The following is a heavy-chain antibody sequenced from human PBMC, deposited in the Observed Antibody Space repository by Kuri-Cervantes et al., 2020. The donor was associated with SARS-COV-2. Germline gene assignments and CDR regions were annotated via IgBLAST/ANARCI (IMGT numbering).Heavy chain of an antibody. J-gene: IGHJ6*04. D-gene: IGHD2-2*01. CDR2: INHSGST. V-gene: IGHV4-34*01. Sequence: SETLSLTCAVYGGSFSGYYWSWIRQPPGKGLEWIGEINHSGSTNYNPSLKSRVTISVDTPKNQFSLKLSSVTAADTAVYYCVSQKVVPAASTDVWGKGTTVTVSS. CDR1: GGSFSGYY. CDR3: VSQKVVPAASTDV.